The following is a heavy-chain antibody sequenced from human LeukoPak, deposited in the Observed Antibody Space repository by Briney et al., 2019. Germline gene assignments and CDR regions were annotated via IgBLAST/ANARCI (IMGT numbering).Heavy chain of an antibody. Sequence: SETLSLICSVSGGSINRDYWSWIRQSPGKGLEWIGYIHYRGSTNYNPSLKSRVTMSVDTSRRHFSLKLTSVTAADSAIYYCATFGISNWFDPWGQGTLVAVSS. J-gene: IGHJ5*02. CDR2: IHYRGST. D-gene: IGHD1-14*01. CDR3: ATFGISNWFDP. V-gene: IGHV4-59*01. CDR1: GGSINRDY.